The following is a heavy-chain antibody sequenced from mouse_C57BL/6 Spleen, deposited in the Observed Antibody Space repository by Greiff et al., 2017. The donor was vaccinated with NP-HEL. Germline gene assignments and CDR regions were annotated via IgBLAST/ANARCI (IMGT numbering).Heavy chain of an antibody. D-gene: IGHD3-2*02. CDR3: AREGAAQALDY. CDR2: ISDGGSYT. Sequence: EVQGVESGGGLVKPGGSLKLSCAASGFTFSSYAMSWVRQTPEKRLEWVATISDGGSYTYYPDNVKGRFTISRDNAKNNLYLQMSHLKSEDTAMYYCAREGAAQALDYWGQGTTLTVSS. J-gene: IGHJ2*01. V-gene: IGHV5-4*01. CDR1: GFTFSSYA.